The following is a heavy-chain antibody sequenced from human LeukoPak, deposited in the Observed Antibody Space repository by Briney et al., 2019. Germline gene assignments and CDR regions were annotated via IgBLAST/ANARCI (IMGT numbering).Heavy chain of an antibody. J-gene: IGHJ4*02. CDR2: ISGSGGST. Sequence: PSETLSLTCAVSGGSISSSNWWSWVRQAPGKGLEWVSAISGSGGSTYYADSVKGRFTISRDNSKNTLYLQMNSLRAEDTAVYYCAKDGGIAVAEVGHDYWGQGTLVTVSS. D-gene: IGHD6-19*01. V-gene: IGHV3-23*01. CDR3: AKDGGIAVAEVGHDY. CDR1: GGSISSSN.